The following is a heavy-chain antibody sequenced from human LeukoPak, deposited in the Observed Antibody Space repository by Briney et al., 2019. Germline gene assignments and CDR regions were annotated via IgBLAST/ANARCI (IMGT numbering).Heavy chain of an antibody. CDR1: GGSIRSYSYY. J-gene: IGHJ4*02. D-gene: IGHD3-16*01. V-gene: IGHV4-39*01. CDR3: VRHWVY. Sequence: SETLSLTCTVSGGSIRSYSYYWGWIRQPPGKGLEWIGSINYSGNTYYNPSLKSRVAISVDTSKNQFSLKLSSVTAADTAVYYCVRHWVYWGQGTLVTVSS. CDR2: INYSGNT.